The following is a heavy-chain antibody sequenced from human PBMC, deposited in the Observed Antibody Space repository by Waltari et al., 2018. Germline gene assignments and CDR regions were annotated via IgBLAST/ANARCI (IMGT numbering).Heavy chain of an antibody. D-gene: IGHD3-3*01. V-gene: IGHV4-4*02. Sequence: QVQLQESGPGLVKPSGTLSLTCAVSGGSISSSNWWSWVRQPPGKGLEWIGEIYHSGSTNYSPATKSRVTISVDKSKNQFSLKLSSVTAADTAVYYWARDRREVAYYDFWSGYNSGMDVWGQGTTVTVSS. CDR3: ARDRREVAYYDFWSGYNSGMDV. J-gene: IGHJ6*02. CDR2: IYHSGST. CDR1: GGSISSSNW.